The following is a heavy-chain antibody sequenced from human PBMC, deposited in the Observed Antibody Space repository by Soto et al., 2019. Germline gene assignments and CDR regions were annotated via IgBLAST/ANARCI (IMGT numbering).Heavy chain of an antibody. CDR3: ARNSGRVLGYCSSTSCYGDAFDI. D-gene: IGHD2-2*01. V-gene: IGHV3-7*03. Sequence: PGESLKISCAASGFTFSSYWMSWVRQAPGKGLEWVANIKQDGSEKYYVDSVKGRFTISRDNAKNSLYLQMNSLRAEDTAVYYCARNSGRVLGYCSSTSCYGDAFDIWGQGTMVTVSS. CDR1: GFTFSSYW. J-gene: IGHJ3*02. CDR2: IKQDGSEK.